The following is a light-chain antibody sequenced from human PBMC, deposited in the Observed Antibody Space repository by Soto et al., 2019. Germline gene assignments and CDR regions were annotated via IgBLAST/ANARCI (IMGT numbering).Light chain of an antibody. CDR1: SSDVGSYNY. Sequence: QSVLTQPASVSGSPGQSITISCTGTSSDVGSYNYVSWYQQHPGKAPKLMIYGVSDRPSGISSRFSGSKSGNTAFLTISGLQTEDEADYYCSSYTDSSTLFGTGTKLTVL. J-gene: IGLJ1*01. CDR2: GVS. CDR3: SSYTDSSTL. V-gene: IGLV2-14*01.